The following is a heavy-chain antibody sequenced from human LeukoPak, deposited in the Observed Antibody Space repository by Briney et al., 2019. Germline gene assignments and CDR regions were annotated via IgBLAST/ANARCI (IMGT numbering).Heavy chain of an antibody. D-gene: IGHD3-22*01. V-gene: IGHV3-49*03. CDR2: IRSKAYGGTT. CDR1: GFTFGDYA. J-gene: IGHJ4*02. CDR3: TRVYHYYDSSGYHHFDY. Sequence: GGSLRLSCTASGFTFGDYAMSWFRQAPGKGLEWVGFIRSKAYGGTTEYAASVEGRFTISRDDSKSIAYLQMNSLKTEDTAVYYCTRVYHYYDSSGYHHFDYWGQGTLVTVSS.